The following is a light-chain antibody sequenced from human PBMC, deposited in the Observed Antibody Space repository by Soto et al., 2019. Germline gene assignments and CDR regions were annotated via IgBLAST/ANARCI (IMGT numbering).Light chain of an antibody. CDR3: QQYNNWPLT. Sequence: EMVRTQSPATLCMSPGERATLSCRASQSVSSTLAWYQQKPGQAPRLLIYGASGRAPGIPARFSGSGSGTEFTLTITSLQSEYFAVYYCQQYNNWPLTFGGGTKVDIK. J-gene: IGKJ4*01. V-gene: IGKV3-15*01. CDR1: QSVSST. CDR2: GAS.